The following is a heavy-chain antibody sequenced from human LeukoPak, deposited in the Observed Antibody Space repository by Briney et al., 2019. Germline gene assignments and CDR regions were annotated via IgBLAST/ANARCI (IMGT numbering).Heavy chain of an antibody. Sequence: GGSLRLSCAASGFTFSSYAMSWVRQAPGKGLGWVSAISGSGGSTYYADSVKGRFTISRDNSKNTLYLQMNSLRAEDTAVYYCAALRRGKYGMDVWGQGTTVTVSS. CDR2: ISGSGGST. D-gene: IGHD3-16*01. J-gene: IGHJ6*02. CDR3: AALRRGKYGMDV. CDR1: GFTFSSYA. V-gene: IGHV3-23*01.